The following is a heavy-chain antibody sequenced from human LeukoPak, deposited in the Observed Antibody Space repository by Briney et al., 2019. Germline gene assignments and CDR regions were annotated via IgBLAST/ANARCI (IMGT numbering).Heavy chain of an antibody. Sequence: GGSLRLSCAASGFTFSNDWMNWVRQAPGKGLEWVGRIKSKIDGGAADYAAPVKGRFTISRDDSKNTLYLQMNSLKTEDTAVYYCTTGGNVFVAGTRASDIWGQGTMVTVSS. V-gene: IGHV3-15*07. CDR2: IKSKIDGGAA. J-gene: IGHJ3*02. CDR3: TTGGNVFVAGTRASDI. CDR1: GFTFSNDW. D-gene: IGHD6-19*01.